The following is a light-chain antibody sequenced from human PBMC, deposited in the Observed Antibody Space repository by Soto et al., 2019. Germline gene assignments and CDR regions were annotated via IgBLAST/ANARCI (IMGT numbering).Light chain of an antibody. J-gene: IGKJ2*01. CDR1: QSVSSS. Sequence: EIVLTQSPATLSLSPGERATLSCRASQSVSSSLAWYQQKPGQAPRLLIYGASKRAPGIPVRFSASGSGTDFTLTISSLEPEDVAVYSCQHRTNWEYTFGQGTKLEIK. CDR3: QHRTNWEYT. CDR2: GAS. V-gene: IGKV3-11*01.